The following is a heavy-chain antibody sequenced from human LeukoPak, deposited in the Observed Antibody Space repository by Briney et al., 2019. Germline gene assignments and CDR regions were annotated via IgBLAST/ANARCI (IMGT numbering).Heavy chain of an antibody. Sequence: SETLSLTCTVSSGSISSYYWSWIRQPPGKGLEWIGYIYYSGSTNYNPSLKSRVTISVDTSKNQFSLKLSSVTAADTAVYYCASFLLATAAFDIWGQGTMVTVSS. J-gene: IGHJ3*02. CDR1: SGSISSYY. D-gene: IGHD5-12*01. CDR2: IYYSGST. V-gene: IGHV4-59*01. CDR3: ASFLLATAAFDI.